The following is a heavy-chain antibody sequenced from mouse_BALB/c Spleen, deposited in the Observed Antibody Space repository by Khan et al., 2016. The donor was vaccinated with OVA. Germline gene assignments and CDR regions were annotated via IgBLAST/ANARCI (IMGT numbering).Heavy chain of an antibody. J-gene: IGHJ2*01. Sequence: EVQLQESGPGLVKPSQSLSLTCTVTGYSITSDYAWNWIRQFPGNKLEWLGYISYSGNTKYNPSLKSRISVTRDTSNNQFFLQLNTVTTEDTATYYCARVYGGDFDYWGQGTTLTGSS. D-gene: IGHD2-10*02. V-gene: IGHV3-2*02. CDR1: GYSITSDYA. CDR3: ARVYGGDFDY. CDR2: ISYSGNT.